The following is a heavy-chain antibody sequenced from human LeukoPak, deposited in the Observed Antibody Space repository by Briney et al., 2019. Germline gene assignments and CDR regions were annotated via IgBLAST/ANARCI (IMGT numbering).Heavy chain of an antibody. CDR3: ARDHPYSGSYGAFDI. CDR1: GYTFTSYY. Sequence: GASVKVSCKASGYTFTSYYMHWVRQAPGQGLEWMGIINPSGGSTSYAQKFQGRVTMTRDTSTSTVYMELSGLRSEDTAVYYCARDHPYSGSYGAFDIWGQGTMVTVSS. D-gene: IGHD1-26*01. J-gene: IGHJ3*02. CDR2: INPSGGST. V-gene: IGHV1-46*01.